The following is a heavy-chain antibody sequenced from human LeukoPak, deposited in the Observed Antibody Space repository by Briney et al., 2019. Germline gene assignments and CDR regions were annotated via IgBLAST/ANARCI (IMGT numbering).Heavy chain of an antibody. Sequence: GGSLRLSCAASGFAFSDYVMDWVLQAPGKGLEWVSSISVRGDRTYYPDSVKGRFTISRDNSKHMLYLQMNTLRADDTAIYYCAKDRDYGGNSRGIDYFDYWGQGTLVTVSS. CDR1: GFAFSDYV. D-gene: IGHD4-23*01. CDR2: ISVRGDRT. J-gene: IGHJ4*02. V-gene: IGHV3-23*01. CDR3: AKDRDYGGNSRGIDYFDY.